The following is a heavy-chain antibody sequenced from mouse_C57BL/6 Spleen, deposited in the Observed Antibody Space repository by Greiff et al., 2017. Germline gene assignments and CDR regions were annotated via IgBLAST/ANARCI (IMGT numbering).Heavy chain of an antibody. J-gene: IGHJ2*01. Sequence: QVQLQQSGAELARPGASVKLSCKASGYTFTSYGISWVKQRTGQGLEWIGEIYPRSGNTYYNEKFKGKATLTADKSSSTAYMELRSLTSEDSAVYFCARNRLDGYYDFDYWGQGTTLTVSS. CDR1: GYTFTSYG. D-gene: IGHD2-3*01. CDR2: IYPRSGNT. CDR3: ARNRLDGYYDFDY. V-gene: IGHV1-81*01.